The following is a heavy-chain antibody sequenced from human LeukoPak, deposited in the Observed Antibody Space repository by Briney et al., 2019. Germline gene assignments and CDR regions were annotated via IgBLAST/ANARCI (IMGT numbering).Heavy chain of an antibody. CDR3: AKVDYDFWSGYSPYHFDY. J-gene: IGHJ4*02. Sequence: LRLSCAASGFTFSSYAMSWVRQAPGKGLEWVSAISGSGGSTYYAESVKGRFTIYRDNSKKTLYLKMNRLRAEDTAVYYCAKVDYDFWSGYSPYHFDYWGQGTLVTVSS. CDR2: ISGSGGST. CDR1: GFTFSSYA. D-gene: IGHD3-3*01. V-gene: IGHV3-23*01.